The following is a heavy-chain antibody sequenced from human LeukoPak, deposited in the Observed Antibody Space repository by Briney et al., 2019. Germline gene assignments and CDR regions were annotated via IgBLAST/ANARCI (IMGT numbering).Heavy chain of an antibody. Sequence: GGSLRLSCTAPGFSVETNYMTWVRQAPGKGLEWVSTIYSGGTTYYADSVKGRFTISRDNSQNTLFLQLNSLTDEDTAIYYCVRDLNPSGLDSWGQGTRVTVSS. V-gene: IGHV3-53*01. CDR1: GFSVETNY. J-gene: IGHJ4*02. CDR2: IYSGGTT. CDR3: VRDLNPSGLDS.